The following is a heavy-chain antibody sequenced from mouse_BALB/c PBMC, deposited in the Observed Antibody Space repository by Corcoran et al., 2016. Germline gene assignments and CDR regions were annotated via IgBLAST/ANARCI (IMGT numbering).Heavy chain of an antibody. V-gene: IGHV9-3-1*01. D-gene: IGHD1-2*01. Sequence: QIQLVQYGPELKKPGETVKISCKASGYTFTNYGMNWVKQAPGQGLKWMGWINTYTGEPTYADDFKGRFAFSLETSASTAYLQINNLKNEDTATYFCARSRTTATNYWGQGTTLTVSS. CDR1: GYTFTNYG. J-gene: IGHJ2*01. CDR3: ARSRTTATNY. CDR2: INTYTGEP.